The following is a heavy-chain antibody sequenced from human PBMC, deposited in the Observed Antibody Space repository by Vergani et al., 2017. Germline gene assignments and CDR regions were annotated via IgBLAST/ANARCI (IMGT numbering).Heavy chain of an antibody. CDR1: GFTFSSYW. CDR3: ARTVGTGAYGDHTKPYYFDY. D-gene: IGHD4-17*01. J-gene: IGHJ4*02. V-gene: IGHV3-74*01. Sequence: EVQLVESGGGLVQPGGSLRLSCAASGFTFSSYWMHWVRQAPGKGLVWVSRINSDGSSTSYADSVKGRFTSSRDNAKNTLYLQMNSLRAEDTAVYYCARTVGTGAYGDHTKPYYFDYWGQGTLVTVSS. CDR2: INSDGSST.